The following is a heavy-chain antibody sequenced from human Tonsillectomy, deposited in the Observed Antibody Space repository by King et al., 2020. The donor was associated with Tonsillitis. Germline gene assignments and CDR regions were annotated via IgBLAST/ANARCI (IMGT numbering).Heavy chain of an antibody. D-gene: IGHD6-19*01. Sequence: VRLVESGGGVVQPGRSLRLSCAASGFPFRSYGMHWVRQAPGKGLEWVAVISFDGRSKYADSVKGRFAISRDNSNNTLYLQMNNLRAEDTAIYYCARERLYDSGWGIDYWGQGTLVTVSS. CDR1: GFPFRSYG. V-gene: IGHV3-33*05. J-gene: IGHJ4*02. CDR3: ARERLYDSGWGIDY. CDR2: ISFDGRSK.